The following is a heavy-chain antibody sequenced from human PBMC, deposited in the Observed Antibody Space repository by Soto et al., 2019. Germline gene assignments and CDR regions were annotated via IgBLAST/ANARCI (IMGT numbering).Heavy chain of an antibody. D-gene: IGHD2-2*01. CDR2: ISGSGGST. V-gene: IGHV3-23*01. CDR3: AKDQDQEGYLDY. J-gene: IGHJ4*02. Sequence: EVQLLESGGGLVQPGGSLRLSCAASGFTFSSYAMSWVRQAPGKGLGWVSAISGSGGSTYYADSVKGRFTISRDNSKNTLYLQMNSLRAEDTAVYYCAKDQDQEGYLDYWGQGTLVTVSS. CDR1: GFTFSSYA.